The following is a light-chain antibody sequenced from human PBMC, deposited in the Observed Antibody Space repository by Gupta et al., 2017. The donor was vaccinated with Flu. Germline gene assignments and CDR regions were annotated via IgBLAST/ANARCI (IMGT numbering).Light chain of an antibody. CDR2: TTS. J-gene: IGKJ4*01. CDR1: QTLRTTF. Sequence: SPGDRATLFCRASQTLRTTFLSWYQQKPGQAPRLLIYTTSTRASGIPERFSGSGSGTGFTLTITRLEPEDFAVYYCQQYGTSLHTFGGGTTVETK. V-gene: IGKV3-20*01. CDR3: QQYGTSLHT.